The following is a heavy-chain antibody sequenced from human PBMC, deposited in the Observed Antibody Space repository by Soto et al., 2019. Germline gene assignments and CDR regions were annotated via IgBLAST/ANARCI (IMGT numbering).Heavy chain of an antibody. V-gene: IGHV2-5*02. D-gene: IGHD1-26*01. CDR2: IFWDDIQ. J-gene: IGHJ5*02. CDR3: AHWPRSGSYYPS. Sequence: SGPTLVNPTETLTLTCTFSGFSLRANGMGVGWFRQPPGRALEWLAVIFWDDIQRYSPSLQTRLTITKDTSKNEVVLRMTNVDPVDTATYFCAHWPRSGSYYPSWGPGTLVTVSS. CDR1: GFSLRANGMG.